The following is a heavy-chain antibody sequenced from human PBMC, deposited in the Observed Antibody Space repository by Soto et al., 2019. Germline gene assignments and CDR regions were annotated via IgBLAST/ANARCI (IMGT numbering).Heavy chain of an antibody. CDR1: GVSFTGYY. CDR2: INHYGST. D-gene: IGHD3-16*01. J-gene: IGHJ4*02. CDR3: ARGHGRVAH. V-gene: IGHV4-34*02. Sequence: QVQLQQWGAGLLQPSESLSLTCGVSGVSFTGYYWTWIRQAPGKGLEWIGEINHYGSTNYTPSLKGRVTISLDTSKNQFSLRLASLSAADAAVYYCARGHGRVAHWGQGTLVTVSS.